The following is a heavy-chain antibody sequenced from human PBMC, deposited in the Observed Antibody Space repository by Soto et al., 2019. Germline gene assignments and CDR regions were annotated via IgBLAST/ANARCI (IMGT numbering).Heavy chain of an antibody. CDR1: GYTFTSHD. Sequence: QPQLEQSGAELKKPGASVRVSCKASGYTFTSHDIIWVRQAAGQGLEWMGWMIPISEKSKTTYLPNFQGRVVMTRDTFLGTAYLELSGLRSDDTAVYYCARGATAYYDFWANPRGDWLDLWGQGTLVTVSS. V-gene: IGHV1-8*01. J-gene: IGHJ5*02. D-gene: IGHD3-3*01. CDR3: ARGATAYYDFWANPRGDWLDL. CDR2: MIPISEKSKT.